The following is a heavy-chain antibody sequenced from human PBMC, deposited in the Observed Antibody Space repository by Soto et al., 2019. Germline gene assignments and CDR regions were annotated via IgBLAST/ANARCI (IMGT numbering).Heavy chain of an antibody. CDR2: IYYSGST. CDR1: GGSVSSGSYY. Sequence: SETLSLTCTVSGGSVSSGSYYWSWIRQPPGKGLEWIGYIYYSGSTNYNPSLKSRVTISVDTSKNQFSLKLSSVTAADTAVYYCARGSSRSHYGMDVWGQGTTVTVSS. J-gene: IGHJ6*02. D-gene: IGHD6-13*01. V-gene: IGHV4-61*01. CDR3: ARGSSRSHYGMDV.